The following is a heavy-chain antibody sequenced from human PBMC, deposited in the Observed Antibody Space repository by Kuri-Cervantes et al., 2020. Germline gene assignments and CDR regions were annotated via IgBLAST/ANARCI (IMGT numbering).Heavy chain of an antibody. D-gene: IGHD6-19*01. Sequence: GESLKISCAASGFTFSSYAMSWVRQAPGKGLEWVSAISGSGGSTYYADSVKGRFTISRDNSKNTLYLQMNSLTVEDTAVYYCARDGTAVAGFFDFWGQGSLVTVSS. V-gene: IGHV3-23*01. J-gene: IGHJ4*02. CDR2: ISGSGGST. CDR1: GFTFSSYA. CDR3: ARDGTAVAGFFDF.